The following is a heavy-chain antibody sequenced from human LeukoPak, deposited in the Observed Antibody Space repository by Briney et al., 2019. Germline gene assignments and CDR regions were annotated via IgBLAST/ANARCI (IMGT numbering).Heavy chain of an antibody. V-gene: IGHV4-39*07. D-gene: IGHD2-21*02. Sequence: PGGSLRLSCAASGFTFSSYSFNWVRQPPGKGLEWIGSIYYSGTAYYNPSLKSRVTISIDTSKNQFSLRLNSMTAADTAVYYCARDRIRDCGGACYVDYWGQGTLVTVSS. CDR1: GFTFSSYS. CDR3: ARDRIRDCGGACYVDY. CDR2: IYYSGTA. J-gene: IGHJ4*02.